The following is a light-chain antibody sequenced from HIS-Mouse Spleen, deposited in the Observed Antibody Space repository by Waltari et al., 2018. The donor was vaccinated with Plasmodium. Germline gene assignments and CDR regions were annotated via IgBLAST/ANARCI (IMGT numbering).Light chain of an antibody. V-gene: IGLV2-8*01. CDR2: GVS. CDR1: SSDVGGYNY. CDR3: SSYAGSNNYVV. Sequence: QSALTQPPSASGSPGPSVTIPCTGTSSDVGGYNYVSWYQQHPGKAPKLMIYGVSKRPSGVPDRFSGSKSGNTASLTVSGLQAEDEADYYCSSYAGSNNYVVFGGGTKLTVL. J-gene: IGLJ2*01.